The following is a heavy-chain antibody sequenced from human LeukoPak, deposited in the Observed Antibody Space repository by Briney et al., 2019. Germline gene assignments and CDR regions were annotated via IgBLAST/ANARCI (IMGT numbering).Heavy chain of an antibody. V-gene: IGHV3-20*04. CDR2: INCNGGSK. D-gene: IGHD3-16*02. CDR3: ARVIKEDYVWGSYRIGIDY. Sequence: GGSLRLSCAASGFTFDDYGMSRLRQAPGKGLEWVSGINCNGGSKGYADSVKGRFTISRDNAKNSLYLQMNSLEAEAMDFYYCARVIKEDYVWGSYRIGIDYWGEGTLVTVSS. CDR1: GFTFDDYG. J-gene: IGHJ4*02.